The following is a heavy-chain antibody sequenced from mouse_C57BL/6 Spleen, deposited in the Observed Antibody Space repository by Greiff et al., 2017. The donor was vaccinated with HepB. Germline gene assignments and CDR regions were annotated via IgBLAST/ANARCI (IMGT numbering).Heavy chain of an antibody. D-gene: IGHD1-1*01. J-gene: IGHJ3*01. Sequence: VQLQQSGPELVKPGASVKIPCKASGYTFTDYNIDWVKQSHGKSLEWIGDINPNNGGTIYNQKFKGKATLTVDKSSSTAYMELRSLTSEDTAVYYCARSRYYYGSKAWFAYWGQGTLVTVSA. CDR1: GYTFTDYN. CDR3: ARSRYYYGSKAWFAY. CDR2: INPNNGGT. V-gene: IGHV1-18*01.